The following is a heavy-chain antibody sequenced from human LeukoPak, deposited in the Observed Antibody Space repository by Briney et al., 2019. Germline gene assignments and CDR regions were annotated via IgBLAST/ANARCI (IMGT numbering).Heavy chain of an antibody. J-gene: IGHJ6*02. Sequence: LRLSCAASGFTFSDYYVNWIRQPPGKGLEWIGEINHSGSTNYNPSLKSRVTISVDTSKNQFSLKLSSVTAADTAVYYCARRNDDYQYYGMDVWGQGTTVTVSS. CDR3: ARRNDDYQYYGMDV. CDR2: INHSGST. V-gene: IGHV4-34*01. CDR1: GFTFSDYY. D-gene: IGHD1-1*01.